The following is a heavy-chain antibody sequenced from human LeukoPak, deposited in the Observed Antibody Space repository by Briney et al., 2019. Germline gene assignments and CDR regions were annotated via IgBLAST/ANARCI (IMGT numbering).Heavy chain of an antibody. CDR2: IKEDGSEK. Sequence: GGSLRLSCAASGFTFSSNWMSWVRQAPGKGLEWVANIKEDGSEKYYVDSVKGRFTISRDNAKNSLYLQMNSLRAEGTAVYYCASRNSLFIWGQGTLVTVSS. V-gene: IGHV3-7*01. D-gene: IGHD4-23*01. J-gene: IGHJ4*02. CDR1: GFTFSSNW. CDR3: ASRNSLFI.